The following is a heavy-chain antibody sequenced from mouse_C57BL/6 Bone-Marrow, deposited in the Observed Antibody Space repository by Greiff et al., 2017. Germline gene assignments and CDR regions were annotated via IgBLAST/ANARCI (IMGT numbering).Heavy chain of an antibody. Sequence: VKLVESGAELVRPGTSVKVSCKASGYAFTNYLIEWVKQRPGQGLEWIGVINPGSGGTNYNEKFKGKATRTVDKSSSTAYMQLSSLTSEDSAVYYCARTLYYDLDYYAMDYWGRGTAVTVSS. CDR2: INPGSGGT. J-gene: IGHJ4*01. CDR1: GYAFTNYL. V-gene: IGHV1-54*01. D-gene: IGHD2-4*01. CDR3: ARTLYYDLDYYAMDY.